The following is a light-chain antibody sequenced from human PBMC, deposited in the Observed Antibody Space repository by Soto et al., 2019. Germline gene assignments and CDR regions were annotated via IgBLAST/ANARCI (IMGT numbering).Light chain of an antibody. Sequence: DIVLTQSPATLSLYTGERATLSCRASQSVSSYLAWYQQKPGQAPRLLIYDASNRATGIPARFSGSGSGTDFTLTISSLEPEDFAVYYCQQRSNWPITFGQGTRLAIK. V-gene: IGKV3-11*01. CDR2: DAS. J-gene: IGKJ5*01. CDR3: QQRSNWPIT. CDR1: QSVSSY.